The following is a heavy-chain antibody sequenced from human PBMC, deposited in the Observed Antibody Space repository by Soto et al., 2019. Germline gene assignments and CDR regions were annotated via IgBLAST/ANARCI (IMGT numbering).Heavy chain of an antibody. CDR3: ARGSYYYDSSGYSD. CDR1: GYTFTSYG. V-gene: IGHV1-18*01. D-gene: IGHD3-22*01. J-gene: IGHJ4*02. Sequence: ASVKVSCKASGYTFTSYGISWVRQAPGQGLEWMGWISAYNGNTNYAQKLQGRVTMTADTSTSTAYMELRGLRSDDTAVYYCARGSYYYDSSGYSDWGQGTLVT. CDR2: ISAYNGNT.